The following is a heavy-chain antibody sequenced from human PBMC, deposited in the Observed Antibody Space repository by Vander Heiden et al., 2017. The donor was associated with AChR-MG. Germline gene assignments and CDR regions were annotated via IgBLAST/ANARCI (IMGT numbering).Heavy chain of an antibody. J-gene: IGHJ6*03. CDR2: ISYDGSNK. CDR3: AKDQWESYYYMDV. V-gene: IGHV3-30*18. Sequence: QVQLVESGGGVVQPGRSLRLPCASSGLTFSSYGMHWVRQAPGKGLEWVAVISYDGSNKYYADSVKGRFTISRDNSKNTLYLQMNSLRAEDTAVYYCAKDQWESYYYMDVWGKGTTVTVSS. CDR1: GLTFSSYG. D-gene: IGHD1-26*01.